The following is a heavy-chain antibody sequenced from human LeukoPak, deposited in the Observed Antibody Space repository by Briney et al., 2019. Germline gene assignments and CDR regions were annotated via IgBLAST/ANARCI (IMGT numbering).Heavy chain of an antibody. CDR2: IKEDGSKK. Sequence: GGSLRLSCATSGFTFSSHWMTWVRQAPGKGLEWVANIKEDGSKKNYVDSVKGRFTISRDNAKNSLYLQMSNLRAEDTAVYFCARGGGLDVWGQGATVTVSS. J-gene: IGHJ6*02. V-gene: IGHV3-7*03. CDR1: GFTFSSHW. D-gene: IGHD3-16*01. CDR3: ARGGGLDV.